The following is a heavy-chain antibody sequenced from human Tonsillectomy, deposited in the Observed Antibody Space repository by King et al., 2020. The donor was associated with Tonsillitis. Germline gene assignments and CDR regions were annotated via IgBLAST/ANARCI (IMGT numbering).Heavy chain of an antibody. D-gene: IGHD6-13*01. Sequence: VQLVESGGGVVQPGRSLRLSCAASGFTFSSYAMHWVRQAPGKGLEWVAVISYDGSNKYYADSVKGRFTISRDNSKNTLYLQMNSLRAEDTAVYYCAIPDSSSWVAFDYWGQGTLVTVSS. CDR2: ISYDGSNK. CDR3: AIPDSSSWVAFDY. J-gene: IGHJ4*02. V-gene: IGHV3-30*01. CDR1: GFTFSSYA.